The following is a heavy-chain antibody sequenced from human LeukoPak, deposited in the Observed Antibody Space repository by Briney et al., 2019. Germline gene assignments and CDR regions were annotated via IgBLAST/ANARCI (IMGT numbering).Heavy chain of an antibody. D-gene: IGHD3-16*02. CDR2: IYTSGST. CDR3: ATFKPARDWGTYRVNWLDP. V-gene: IGHV4-4*07. J-gene: IGHJ5*02. Sequence: PSETLSLTCTVSGGSISSYYWSWIRQPPGKGLEWIGRIYTSGSTNYNPSLKSRVTMSVDTSKNQFSLKLSSVTAADTAVYYCATFKPARDWGTYRVNWLDPWGQGTLVTVSS. CDR1: GGSISSYY.